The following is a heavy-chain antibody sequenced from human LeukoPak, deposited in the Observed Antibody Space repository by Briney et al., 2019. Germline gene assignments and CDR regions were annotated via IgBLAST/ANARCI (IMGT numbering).Heavy chain of an antibody. CDR3: VGSSGWLFDY. J-gene: IGHJ4*02. CDR2: IKEDGSRI. Sequence: GGSLRLSCAASGFTFSNYAMSWVRQAPGKGLEWVANIKEDGSRINYVDSVKGRFTISRDNAKNSVYLQMDNLRAEDTAVYYCVGSSGWLFDYWGQGILVAVSS. V-gene: IGHV3-7*01. CDR1: GFTFSNYA. D-gene: IGHD6-19*01.